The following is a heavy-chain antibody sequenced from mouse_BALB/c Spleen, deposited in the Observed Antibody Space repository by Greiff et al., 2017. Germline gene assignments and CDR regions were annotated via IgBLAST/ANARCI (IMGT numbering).Heavy chain of an antibody. Sequence: DVKLVESGGGLVKPGGSLKLSCAASGFTFSSYAMSWVRQTPEKRLEWVASISSGGSTYYPDSVKGRFTISRDNARNILYLQMSSLRSEDTAMYYCAREGLRQYGNWFAYWGQGTLVTVSA. CDR1: GFTFSSYA. CDR2: ISSGGST. J-gene: IGHJ3*01. V-gene: IGHV5-6-5*01. D-gene: IGHD2-10*02. CDR3: AREGLRQYGNWFAY.